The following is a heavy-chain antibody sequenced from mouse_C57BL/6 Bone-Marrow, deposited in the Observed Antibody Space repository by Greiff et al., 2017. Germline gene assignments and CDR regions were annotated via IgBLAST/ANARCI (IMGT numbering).Heavy chain of an antibody. CDR3: ARGVLRY. J-gene: IGHJ3*01. CDR2: IFPGSGST. CDR1: GYTFTDYY. V-gene: IGHV1-75*01. D-gene: IGHD1-1*01. Sequence: VQLVESGPELVKPGASVKISCKASGYTFTDYYINWVKQRPGQGLEWIGWIFPGSGSTYYNEKFKGKATLTVDTSSSTAYMLLSSLTSEDSAVYFCARGVLRYWGQGTLVTVSA.